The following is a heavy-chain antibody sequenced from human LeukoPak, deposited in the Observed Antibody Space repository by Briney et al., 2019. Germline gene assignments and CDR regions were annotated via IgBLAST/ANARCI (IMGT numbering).Heavy chain of an antibody. CDR1: GGSFSGYY. CDR3: ARFSTDDAFDI. Sequence: PSETLSLTCAVYGGSFSGYYWSWIRQPPGKGLEWIGEINHSGSTNYNPSLKSRVTISVDTSKNQFSLKLSSVTAADTAVYYCARFSTDDAFDIWGQGTMVTVSS. D-gene: IGHD1-1*01. CDR2: INHSGST. J-gene: IGHJ3*02. V-gene: IGHV4-34*01.